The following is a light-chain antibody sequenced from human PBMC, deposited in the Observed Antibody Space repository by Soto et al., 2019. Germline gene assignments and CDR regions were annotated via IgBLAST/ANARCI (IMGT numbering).Light chain of an antibody. CDR3: QQYVNSPFT. V-gene: IGKV3-20*01. CDR2: GAS. J-gene: IGKJ2*01. Sequence: EIVLTQSPGTLSLSPGERATLSCRASQSVSSSYLAWYQQKPGQAPRLLIYGASSRATGIPDRFNGSGSGTDVTLTISRLEPEDFAVYYCQQYVNSPFTFGQGTKLEI. CDR1: QSVSSSY.